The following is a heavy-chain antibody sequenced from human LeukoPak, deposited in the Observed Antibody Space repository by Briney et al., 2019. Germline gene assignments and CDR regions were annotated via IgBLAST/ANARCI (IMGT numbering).Heavy chain of an antibody. CDR1: GGSFSGYY. V-gene: IGHV4-34*01. CDR2: INHSGST. Sequence: SETLSLTCAVYGGSFSGYYWSWIRQPPGKGLEWIGEINHSGSTNYNPSLKSRVTISVDTSKNQFSLKLSSVTAADTAVYYCARQRIAVAGYFDYWGQGTLVTISS. D-gene: IGHD6-19*01. J-gene: IGHJ4*02. CDR3: ARQRIAVAGYFDY.